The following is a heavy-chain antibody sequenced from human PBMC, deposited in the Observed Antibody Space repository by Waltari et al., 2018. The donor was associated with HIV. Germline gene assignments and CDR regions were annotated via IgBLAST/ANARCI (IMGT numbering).Heavy chain of an antibody. CDR1: GFTFTQYT. J-gene: IGHJ4*02. CDR2: ISRHKRES. V-gene: IGHV3-21*02. Sequence: VRLMESGGGLVEPGGSLTISCAASGFTFTQYTMNWIRHITGKGQEWLASISRHKRESYFIDSIKGRFTISRDTAANSVFLHMDRLRVDDTARYFCVRDDPGYEPIDYWGRGTLVTVSS. CDR3: VRDDPGYEPIDY. D-gene: IGHD2-2*01.